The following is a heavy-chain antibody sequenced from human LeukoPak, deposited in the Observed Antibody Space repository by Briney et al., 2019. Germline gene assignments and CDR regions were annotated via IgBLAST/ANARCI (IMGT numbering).Heavy chain of an antibody. V-gene: IGHV1-69*05. CDR1: GGTFSSYA. J-gene: IGHJ4*02. CDR3: ARGPVPQLDFDY. Sequence: SVKVSCKASGGTFSSYAISWVRQAPGQGLEWMGGIIPIFGTANYAQKFQGRVTITTDESTNTAYMELSSLRSEDTAVYYCARGPVPQLDFDYWGQGTLVTVSS. CDR2: IIPIFGTA. D-gene: IGHD1-1*01.